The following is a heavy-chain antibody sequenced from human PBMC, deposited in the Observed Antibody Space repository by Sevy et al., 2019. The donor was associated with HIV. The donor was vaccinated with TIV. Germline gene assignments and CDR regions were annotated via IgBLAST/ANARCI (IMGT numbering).Heavy chain of an antibody. J-gene: IGHJ1*01. CDR3: ARDRVGATGLGYFQH. CDR1: GFTFSNYE. Sequence: GGSLRLSCAASGFTFSNYEMNWVRQAPGKGLEWVSYISSSDSTIYYAYSVRGRFIISRDNAKNSLYLQMNSLRAEDTAVYYCARDRVGATGLGYFQHWGQGTLVTVSS. D-gene: IGHD1-26*01. CDR2: ISSSDSTI. V-gene: IGHV3-48*03.